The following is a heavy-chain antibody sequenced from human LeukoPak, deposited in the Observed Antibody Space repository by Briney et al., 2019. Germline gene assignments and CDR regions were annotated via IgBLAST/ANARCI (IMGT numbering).Heavy chain of an antibody. CDR1: GFNFATYG. Sequence: GGSLRLSCAASGFNFATYGMNWVRQAPGKGLEWVAVISYDGSNKYYSDSVKGRFTISRDNSKNTLYLQMNSLRDEDKAVYYCAIDRLDRTLPGDGSDIWGQGTMVTVSS. CDR3: AIDRLDRTLPGDGSDI. D-gene: IGHD2-2*03. CDR2: ISYDGSNK. V-gene: IGHV3-30*03. J-gene: IGHJ3*02.